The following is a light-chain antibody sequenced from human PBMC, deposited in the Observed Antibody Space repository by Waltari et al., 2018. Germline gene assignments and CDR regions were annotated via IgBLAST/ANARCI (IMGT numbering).Light chain of an antibody. V-gene: IGLV1-47*01. CDR3: ATWDDSLSGPV. CDR1: TSNTRTRF. Sequence: QSVLTQAPSESGTPGQTVNIPCSGRTSNTRTRFVIWYKQVAGVAPKLLIYKNDRRPSGVPDRFSGSKSGSSASLAITGLRSEDEADYYCATWDDSLSGPVFGGGTKLTVL. J-gene: IGLJ3*02. CDR2: KND.